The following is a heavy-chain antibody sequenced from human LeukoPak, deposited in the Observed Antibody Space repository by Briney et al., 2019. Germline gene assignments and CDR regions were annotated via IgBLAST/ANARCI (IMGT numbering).Heavy chain of an antibody. CDR2: INADGSGT. CDR1: GFTFSSHW. J-gene: IGHJ4*02. D-gene: IGHD3-9*01. V-gene: IGHV3-74*01. CDR3: AKDHYDILTGTDY. Sequence: GGSLRLSCAASGFTFSSHWMHWVRQAPEKGLVGVAHINADGSGTYYAASVKGQFTISRDNAKNSLYLQMNSLRAEDTALYYCAKDHYDILTGTDYWGQGTLVTVSS.